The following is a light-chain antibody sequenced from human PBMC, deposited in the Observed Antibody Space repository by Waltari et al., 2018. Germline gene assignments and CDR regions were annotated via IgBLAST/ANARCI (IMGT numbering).Light chain of an antibody. V-gene: IGKV3-11*01. CDR3: QQRSSWPLT. Sequence: EIVLTQSPATLSLSPGDRATLSCRASQNVGGYLAWFQQKPGRAPRLLIYHASNRATGLPARFSGSGSGTDFTLTISSLEPEDFAIYYCQQRSSWPLTFGGGTKVEI. J-gene: IGKJ4*01. CDR1: QNVGGY. CDR2: HAS.